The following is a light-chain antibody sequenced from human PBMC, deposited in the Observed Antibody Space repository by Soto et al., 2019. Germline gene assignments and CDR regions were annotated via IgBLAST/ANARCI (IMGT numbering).Light chain of an antibody. J-gene: IGKJ1*01. CDR3: LQDNSYPRT. V-gene: IGKV1-6*01. CDR2: GAS. Sequence: AIQLTQSPSSLSASLGDRVSITCRASQGIRDELGWYQQRPRAAPKLLIYGASTLQTGLPSRFGGSGSGTDFTLTISSLQPEDFATYYCLQDNSYPRTFGQGTKVEL. CDR1: QGIRDE.